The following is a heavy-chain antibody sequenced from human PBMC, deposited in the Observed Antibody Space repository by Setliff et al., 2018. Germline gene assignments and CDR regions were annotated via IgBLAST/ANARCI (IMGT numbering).Heavy chain of an antibody. Sequence: KVSCTASGYTFTSYGITWVRQAPGQGLEWIGWISGYDGSSNHVQKLQGRVIMTTDTSTNTAYMELRSLTSDDTAVYYCARDRSRGPNYFDPWGQGTQVTVSS. CDR1: GYTFTSYG. CDR3: ARDRSRGPNYFDP. J-gene: IGHJ5*02. CDR2: ISGYDGSS. V-gene: IGHV1-18*01. D-gene: IGHD1-7*01.